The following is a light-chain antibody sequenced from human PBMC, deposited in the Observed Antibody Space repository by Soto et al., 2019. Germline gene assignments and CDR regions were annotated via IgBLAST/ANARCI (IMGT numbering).Light chain of an antibody. Sequence: EIGLTQSPATLSVSPGERATLSCRASQSVRSNLAWYQQKAGQAPRLLIFDASTRATNIPARFSGSGSGTEFTLTISSLQYEDFAVYYCQQYSNWPPLTFGGGTKVEIK. J-gene: IGKJ4*01. CDR2: DAS. V-gene: IGKV3-15*01. CDR3: QQYSNWPPLT. CDR1: QSVRSN.